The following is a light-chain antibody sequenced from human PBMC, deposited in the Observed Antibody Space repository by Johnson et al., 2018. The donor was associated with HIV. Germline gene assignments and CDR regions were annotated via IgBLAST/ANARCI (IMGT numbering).Light chain of an antibody. CDR3: GTWDTTLSSYV. J-gene: IGLJ1*01. CDR2: DNN. V-gene: IGLV1-51*01. Sequence: VLTQPPSVSAAPGQKVTISCSGSSSNIGDNYVSWYQQLPGTAPKLLIYDNNNRPSGIPDRFSGSKSGTSATLGITGLQTGDEADYYCGTWDTTLSSYVFGTGTKVTVL. CDR1: SSNIGDNY.